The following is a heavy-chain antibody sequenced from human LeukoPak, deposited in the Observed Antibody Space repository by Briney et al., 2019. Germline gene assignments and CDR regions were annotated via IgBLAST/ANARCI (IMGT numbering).Heavy chain of an antibody. J-gene: IGHJ5*02. CDR1: GGSISSSSYY. V-gene: IGHV4-39*01. Sequence: SETLSLTCTVSGGSISSSSYYWGWIRQPPGKGLEWIGSIYYSGSTYYNPSLKSRVTISVDTSKNQFSLKLSSVTAADTAVYYCARGPGYYDSSGYSTPWGQGTLVTVSS. D-gene: IGHD3-22*01. CDR3: ARGPGYYDSSGYSTP. CDR2: IYYSGST.